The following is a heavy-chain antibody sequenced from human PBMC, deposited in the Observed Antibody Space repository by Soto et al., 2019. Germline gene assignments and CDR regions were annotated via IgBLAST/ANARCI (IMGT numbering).Heavy chain of an antibody. CDR3: ARDKITGLFDY. J-gene: IGHJ4*02. V-gene: IGHV4-31*03. CDR2: IHNSRNA. D-gene: IGHD2-8*02. Sequence: PSETLSLTCTVSGGSINDADYLWSWIRQHPGGGLEWIGYIHNSRNAYLNPSLRSRVTLSIDTSRNQFSLNLDSATAADTAVYYCARDKITGLFDYWGQGTLVTVSS. CDR1: GGSINDADYL.